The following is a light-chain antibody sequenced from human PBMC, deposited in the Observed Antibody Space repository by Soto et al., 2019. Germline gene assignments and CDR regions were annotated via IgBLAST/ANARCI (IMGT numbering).Light chain of an antibody. CDR1: SSNIGAGYD. CDR2: GNS. J-gene: IGLJ2*01. Sequence: QSVLTQPPSVSGAPGQRVTISCTGSSSNIGAGYDVHWYQQLPGTAPKLLIYGNSNRPSGVPDRFSGSKSGTSASLAITGLQAEDEADYYCETWDNDNVVFGGGTKLTVL. V-gene: IGLV1-40*01. CDR3: ETWDNDNVV.